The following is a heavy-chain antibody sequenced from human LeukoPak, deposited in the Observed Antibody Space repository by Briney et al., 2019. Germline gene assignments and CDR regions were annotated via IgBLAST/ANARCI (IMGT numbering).Heavy chain of an antibody. CDR3: ARRGYHPPYYCYYMDV. D-gene: IGHD3-22*01. J-gene: IGHJ6*03. V-gene: IGHV4-4*09. CDR1: GGSISSYY. Sequence: SETLSLTCTVSGGSISSYYWNWIRQPPGKGLEWIGYIYTSGSTNYNPSLESRVTISVDTSKNQFSLKLSSVAAADTAVYYCARRGYHPPYYCYYMDVWGKGTTVTVSS. CDR2: IYTSGST.